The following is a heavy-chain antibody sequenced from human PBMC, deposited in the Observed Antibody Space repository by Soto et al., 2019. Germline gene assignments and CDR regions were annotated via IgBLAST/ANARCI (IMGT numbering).Heavy chain of an antibody. CDR3: ARSGYQLLLSDYYGMDV. D-gene: IGHD2-2*01. V-gene: IGHV3-21*04. Sequence: PGGSLRLSCAASGFTFSSYSMNWVHQAPGKGLEWVSSISSSSSYIYYADSVKGRFTISRDNAKNSLYLQMNSLRAEGTAVYYCARSGYQLLLSDYYGMDVWGQGTTVTVSS. CDR1: GFTFSSYS. CDR2: ISSSSSYI. J-gene: IGHJ6*02.